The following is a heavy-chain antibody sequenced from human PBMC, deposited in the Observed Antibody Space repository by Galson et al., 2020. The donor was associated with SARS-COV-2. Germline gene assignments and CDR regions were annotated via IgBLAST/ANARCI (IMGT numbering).Heavy chain of an antibody. J-gene: IGHJ3*02. Sequence: SETLSLTCSVSVGSISGYYWSWIRQPPGRGLEWMGYIYHSGSTYYNPSLKSRVTISVDRSKNQFSLSLSSMTAADTAVYYCSRVVGDDFSSNVYTGAFDIWGHGAMVTVSS. CDR1: VGSISGYY. V-gene: IGHV4-59*12. D-gene: IGHD3-3*01. CDR3: SRVVGDDFSSNVYTGAFDI. CDR2: IYHSGST.